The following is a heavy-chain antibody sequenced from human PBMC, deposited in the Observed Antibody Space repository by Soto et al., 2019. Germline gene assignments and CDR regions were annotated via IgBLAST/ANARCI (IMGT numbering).Heavy chain of an antibody. D-gene: IGHD2-2*01. CDR1: GYTFTSYG. J-gene: IGHJ6*02. Sequence: ASVKVSCKASGYTFTSYGISWVRQAPGQGLEWMGWISAYNGNTNYAQKLQGRVTMTTDTSTSTAYMELRSLRSDDTAVYYCARVWDRYCSSTSCYRYYYYYGMDVWGQGTTVTVS. V-gene: IGHV1-18*04. CDR3: ARVWDRYCSSTSCYRYYYYYGMDV. CDR2: ISAYNGNT.